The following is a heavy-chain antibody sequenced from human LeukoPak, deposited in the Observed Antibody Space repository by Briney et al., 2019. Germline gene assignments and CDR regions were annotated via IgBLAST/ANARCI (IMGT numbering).Heavy chain of an antibody. J-gene: IGHJ6*03. CDR2: INPNSGGT. CDR1: GYTFTGYY. D-gene: IGHD2-21*01. Sequence: GASVKVSCKASGYTFTGYYMHWVRQAPGQWLEWMGWINPNSGGTNYAQKFQGRVTMTRDTSISTAYMELSRLRSDDTAVYYCARDRVQGIVYYYMDVWGKGTTVTVSS. CDR3: ARDRVQGIVYYYMDV. V-gene: IGHV1-2*02.